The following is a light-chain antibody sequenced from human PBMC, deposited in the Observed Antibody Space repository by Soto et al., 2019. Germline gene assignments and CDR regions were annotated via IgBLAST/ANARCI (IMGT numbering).Light chain of an antibody. CDR3: MQALQTPLT. CDR2: LGS. V-gene: IGKV2-28*01. Sequence: IVMTQSPLSLPVTPGEPASISCRSSQSLLHSNGYNYLDWYLQKPGQSPKLLIYLGSNRASGVPDRISGSGSGTDFTLKISRVEAENVGVYYCMQALQTPLTFGGGTKVEIK. J-gene: IGKJ4*01. CDR1: QSLLHSNGYNY.